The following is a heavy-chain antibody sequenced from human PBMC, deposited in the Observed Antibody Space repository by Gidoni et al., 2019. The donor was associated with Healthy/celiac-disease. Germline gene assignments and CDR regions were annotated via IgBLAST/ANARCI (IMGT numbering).Heavy chain of an antibody. J-gene: IGHJ3*02. V-gene: IGHV4-4*02. CDR2: IYHRGST. Sequence: QVQLQESGPGLVKPAGTLSLTCAVSGGSISSSNWWSWVRQPPGKGLEWIGEIYHRGSTNYNPSLKSRVTISVDKSKNQFSLKLSSVTAADTAVYYCARLRRYSSGLSPPRAFDIWGQGTMVTVSS. CDR1: GGSISSSNW. CDR3: ARLRRYSSGLSPPRAFDI. D-gene: IGHD6-19*01.